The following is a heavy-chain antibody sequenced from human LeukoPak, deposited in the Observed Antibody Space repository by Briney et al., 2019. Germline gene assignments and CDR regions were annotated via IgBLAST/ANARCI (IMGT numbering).Heavy chain of an antibody. Sequence: PSETLSLTCTVSGGSISSYYWSWIRQPAGKGLEWIGRVYTSGSTNYNPSLKSRVTMSADTSRNQLSLRLSSVTAADTAVYYCARDRSQYYYDNTGYPFDYWGQGTLVTVSS. V-gene: IGHV4-4*07. D-gene: IGHD3-22*01. CDR1: GGSISSYY. CDR3: ARDRSQYYYDNTGYPFDY. J-gene: IGHJ4*02. CDR2: VYTSGST.